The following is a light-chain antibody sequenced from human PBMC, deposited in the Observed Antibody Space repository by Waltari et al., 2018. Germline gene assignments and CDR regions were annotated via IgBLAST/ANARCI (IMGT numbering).Light chain of an antibody. CDR3: AAWDDSLSGYV. Sequence: HSVLTNPPSASATPGQRVAISCYGRSSNIGSTYVYWYQHLPGTAPKLLIYRNNQRPSGVPDRFSGSKSGTSASLAISGLRSEDEADYYCAAWDDSLSGYVFGTGTKVTVL. CDR1: SSNIGSTY. CDR2: RNN. J-gene: IGLJ1*01. V-gene: IGLV1-47*01.